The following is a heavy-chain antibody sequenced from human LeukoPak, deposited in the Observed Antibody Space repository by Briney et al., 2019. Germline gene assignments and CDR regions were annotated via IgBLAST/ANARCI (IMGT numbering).Heavy chain of an antibody. CDR1: GGTFSSYA. CDR2: IIPILGIA. V-gene: IGHV1-69*04. J-gene: IGHJ6*02. Sequence: GASVKVSCKASGGTFSSYAISWVRQAPGQGLEWMGRIIPILGIANYAQKFQGRVTITADESTSTAYMELSSLRSEDTAVYYCARGGSSWYQDYYYGMDVWGQGTTVTVSS. CDR3: ARGGSSWYQDYYYGMDV. D-gene: IGHD6-13*01.